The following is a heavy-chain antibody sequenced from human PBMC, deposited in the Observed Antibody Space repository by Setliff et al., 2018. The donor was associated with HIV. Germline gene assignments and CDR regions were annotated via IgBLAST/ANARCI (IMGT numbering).Heavy chain of an antibody. CDR2: IKQDGSEK. CDR3: ARGQTTGEY. V-gene: IGHV3-7*01. J-gene: IGHJ4*02. Sequence: SSSSYYWGWIRQPPGKGLEWVANIKQDGSEKYYVDSVKGRFTISRDNAKNSLYVQMNSLRAEDTAVYYCARGQTTGEYWGQGTLVTVSS. CDR1: SSSSYY. D-gene: IGHD3-10*01.